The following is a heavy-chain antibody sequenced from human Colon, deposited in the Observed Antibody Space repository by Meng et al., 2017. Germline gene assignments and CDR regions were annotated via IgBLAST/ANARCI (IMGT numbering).Heavy chain of an antibody. Sequence: QVSLRRLGPGWVCPYRTRYLTVTVSGGSISSGDYYWSWIRQPPGKGLEWIGYIYYSGSTYSNASLKSRVTISIDRSKNQFSLKLSSVTAADTAVYYCARDRKHYGERGWFDPWGQGTLVTVSS. CDR1: GGSISSGDYY. V-gene: IGHV4-30-4*01. CDR2: IYYSGST. J-gene: IGHJ5*02. CDR3: ARDRKHYGERGWFDP. D-gene: IGHD4-17*01.